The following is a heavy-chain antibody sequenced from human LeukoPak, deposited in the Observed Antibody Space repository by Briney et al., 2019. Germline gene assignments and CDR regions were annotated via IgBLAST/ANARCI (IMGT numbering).Heavy chain of an antibody. CDR2: IYYTGST. V-gene: IGHV4-59*02. CDR3: ASRKLGNDY. D-gene: IGHD7-27*01. Sequence: PSETLSLTCTISGGSVSDYYWSWIWQSPGKGLEWIGYIYYTGSTTYNPSLKSRVTISADTSKNQFSLKLSSVTAADTAVYYCASRKLGNDYWGQGTLVTVSS. CDR1: GGSVSDYY. J-gene: IGHJ4*02.